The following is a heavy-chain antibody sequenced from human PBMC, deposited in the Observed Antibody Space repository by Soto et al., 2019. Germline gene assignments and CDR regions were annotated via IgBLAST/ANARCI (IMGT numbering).Heavy chain of an antibody. V-gene: IGHV4-59*01. Sequence: PSETLSLTCTVSGGSISSYYWSWIRQPPWKGLEWIGYIYYSGSTNYNPSLKSRVTISVDTSKNQFSLKLSSVTAADTAVYYCARDARPDEYSGYDYGFDPWGQGTLVTVYS. J-gene: IGHJ5*02. D-gene: IGHD5-12*01. CDR1: GGSISSYY. CDR3: ARDARPDEYSGYDYGFDP. CDR2: IYYSGST.